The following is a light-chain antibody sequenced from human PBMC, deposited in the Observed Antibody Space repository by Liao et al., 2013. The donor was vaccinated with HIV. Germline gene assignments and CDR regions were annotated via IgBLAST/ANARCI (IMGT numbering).Light chain of an antibody. CDR2: YDS. CDR1: DIGSKS. CDR3: QVWDSNYDHPYV. Sequence: SYVLTQPPSVSVAPGKTARIACGGYDIGSKSVHWYQQKPGQAPVLVIYYDSDRPSGIPERFSGSNSGNTATLSISRVEAGDEADYYCQVWDSNYDHPYVFGTGTKVTVL. V-gene: IGLV3-21*01. J-gene: IGLJ1*01.